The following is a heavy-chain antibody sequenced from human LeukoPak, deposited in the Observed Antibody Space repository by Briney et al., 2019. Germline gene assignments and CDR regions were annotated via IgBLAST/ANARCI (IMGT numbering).Heavy chain of an antibody. CDR2: ISPTGSTT. J-gene: IGHJ4*02. CDR1: GFSFSGHW. D-gene: IGHD6-6*01. CDR3: ARGPNSNWSGLDF. Sequence: PGGSLRLSCTASGFSFSGHWMHWARQLPGKGLVWVSRISPTGSTTSYADSVKGRFTVSRGNAKNTLYLQVNNLRAEDTAVYYCARGPNSNWSGLDFWGQGTLLTVSS. V-gene: IGHV3-74*01.